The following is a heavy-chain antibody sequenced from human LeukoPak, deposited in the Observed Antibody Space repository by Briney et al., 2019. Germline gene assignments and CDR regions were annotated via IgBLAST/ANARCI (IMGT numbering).Heavy chain of an antibody. CDR2: INKDGSNT. V-gene: IGHV3-43*02. J-gene: IGHJ6*02. CDR1: GFTLGAFA. Sequence: GSLRLSCAASGFTLGAFAMHGVRQAPGKGLEWVSLINKDGSNTYYADSVKGRFTISRDNSKDSLYLQMNSLRTEDSALYYCATWAFYHNLDVWGQGITVIVSS. D-gene: IGHD1-14*01. CDR3: ATWAFYHNLDV.